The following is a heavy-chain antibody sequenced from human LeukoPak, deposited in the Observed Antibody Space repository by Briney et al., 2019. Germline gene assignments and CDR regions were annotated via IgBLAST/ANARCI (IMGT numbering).Heavy chain of an antibody. CDR2: ISYDGSNK. J-gene: IGHJ4*02. CDR3: ATGRIVGAPGGYYFDY. Sequence: GGSLRLPCAASGFTFSSYAMHWVRQAPGKGLEWVAVISYDGSNKYYADSVEGRFTISRDNSKNTLYLQMNSLRAEDTAVYYCATGRIVGAPGGYYFDYWGQGTLVTVSS. CDR1: GFTFSSYA. D-gene: IGHD1-26*01. V-gene: IGHV3-30-3*01.